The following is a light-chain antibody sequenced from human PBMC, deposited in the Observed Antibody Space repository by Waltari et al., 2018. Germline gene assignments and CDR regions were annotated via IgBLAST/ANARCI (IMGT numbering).Light chain of an antibody. Sequence: EIVLTQSPGTLSLSPGERATLSCRASQSVGRSLAWYQQKPGQPPRLLIYGASSRATGIPDRCSGSGSGTDFSLTIGRLEPEDFAVYYCQHYVRLPATFGQGTKVEIK. V-gene: IGKV3-20*01. J-gene: IGKJ1*01. CDR1: QSVGRS. CDR3: QHYVRLPAT. CDR2: GAS.